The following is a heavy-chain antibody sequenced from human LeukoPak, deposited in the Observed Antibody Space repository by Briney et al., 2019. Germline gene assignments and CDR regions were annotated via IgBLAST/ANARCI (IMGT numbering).Heavy chain of an antibody. CDR1: GFTFSSYW. Sequence: LPGGSLRLSCAASGFTFSSYWMHWVRQAPGKGLVWVSRINSDGSSTSYADSVKGRFTISRDNAKNSLYLQMNSLRAEDTAVYYCARRGYCSSTSCYTGWFDPWGQGTLVTVSS. V-gene: IGHV3-74*01. CDR2: INSDGSST. J-gene: IGHJ5*02. D-gene: IGHD2-2*02. CDR3: ARRGYCSSTSCYTGWFDP.